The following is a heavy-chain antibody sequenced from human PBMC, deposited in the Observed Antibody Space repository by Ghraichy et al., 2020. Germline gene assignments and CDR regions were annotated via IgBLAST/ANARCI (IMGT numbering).Heavy chain of an antibody. J-gene: IGHJ3*02. V-gene: IGHV2-5*02. Sequence: SGPTLVKPTQTLTLTCTFSGFSLSTRRVGVGWIRQPPGKALEFLAVIYWDDDKRYSPSLKSRLSITKDTSKNQVVFTMTNMDPVDTATYYCAHRLDHGCWYPVAFDIWGQGTMVTVSS. CDR3: AHRLDHGCWYPVAFDI. CDR2: IYWDDDK. CDR1: GFSLSTRRVG. D-gene: IGHD6-13*01.